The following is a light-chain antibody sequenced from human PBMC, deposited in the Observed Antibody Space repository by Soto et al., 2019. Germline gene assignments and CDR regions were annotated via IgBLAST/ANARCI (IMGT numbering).Light chain of an antibody. CDR3: QQHYYHPLT. J-gene: IGKJ5*01. CDR1: QDISNY. CDR2: DVS. V-gene: IGKV1-33*01. Sequence: MTQSPSSLSASVGDRVTITCQASQDISNYLNWYHQKPGKAPKLLIYDVSNLEAGVPSRFSGSGSGTDFTFTTSTLQPQDIGTYYSQQHYYHPLTFGQGTRLGIK.